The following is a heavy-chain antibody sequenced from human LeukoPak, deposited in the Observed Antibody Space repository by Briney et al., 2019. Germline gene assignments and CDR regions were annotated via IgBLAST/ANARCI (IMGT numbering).Heavy chain of an antibody. CDR2: IRSKAYGGTT. D-gene: IGHD5-24*01. J-gene: IGHJ4*02. Sequence: GGSLRLSCTASGFTFGDYAMSWFRQAPGKGLEWVGFIRSKAYGGTTEYAASVKGRFTISRDDSKSIAYLQMNSLKTEDTAVYYCTRDPGSGRGMATTFFDYWGQGTLVTVSS. CDR3: TRDPGSGRGMATTFFDY. V-gene: IGHV3-49*03. CDR1: GFTFGDYA.